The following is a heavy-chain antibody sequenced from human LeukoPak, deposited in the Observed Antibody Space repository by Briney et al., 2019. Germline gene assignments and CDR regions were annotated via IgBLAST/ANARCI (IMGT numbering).Heavy chain of an antibody. J-gene: IGHJ6*03. CDR3: ARGVTTPQHYYYYMDV. CDR2: IYPGDSDT. CDR1: GYSFTSYW. Sequence: GESLKISCKGSGYSFTSYWIGWVRQMPGKGLEWMGIIYPGDSDTRYSPSFQGQVTISADESISTAYLQWSSLKASDTAMYYCARGVTTPQHYYYYMDVWGKGTTVTVSS. V-gene: IGHV5-51*01. D-gene: IGHD4-17*01.